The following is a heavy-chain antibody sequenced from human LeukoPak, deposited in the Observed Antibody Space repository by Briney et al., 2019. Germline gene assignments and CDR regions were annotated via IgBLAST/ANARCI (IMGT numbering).Heavy chain of an antibody. CDR2: ISSSSSYI. CDR1: GFTFSSYS. J-gene: IGHJ3*02. V-gene: IGHV3-21*01. D-gene: IGHD1-26*01. Sequence: GGSLRLSCAASGFTFSSYSMNWVRQAPGKGLEWVSSISSSSSYIYYADSVKGRFTISRDNAKNSLYLQMNSLRAEDTAVYYCASWRIVGAIDAFDIWGQGTMVTVSS. CDR3: ASWRIVGAIDAFDI.